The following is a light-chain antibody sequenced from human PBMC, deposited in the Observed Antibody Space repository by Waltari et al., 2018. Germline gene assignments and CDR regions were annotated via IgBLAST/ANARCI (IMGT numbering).Light chain of an antibody. V-gene: IGLV2-14*02. J-gene: IGLJ2*01. CDR1: RSYVGRYDL. Sequence: QSALTQPASVSGSPGQSITLSCTGTRSYVGRYDLVSWSQQHPGKAPKLMIYDVTKRPSGVSSRFSASKSGNTASLTISGLQSEDEADYFCSSYRNSTTPIPVFGGGTKLTVL. CDR2: DVT. CDR3: SSYRNSTTPIPV.